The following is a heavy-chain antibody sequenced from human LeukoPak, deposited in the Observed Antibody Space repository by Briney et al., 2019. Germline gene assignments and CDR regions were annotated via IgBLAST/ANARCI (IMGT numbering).Heavy chain of an antibody. Sequence: ASVKVSCKASGYTFTSYAMNWVRQAPGQGLEWMGWINTNTGNPTYAQGFTGRFVFSLDTSVSTAYLQISSLKAEDTAVYYCSTTIIAAAARDAFDIWGQGTMVTVSS. D-gene: IGHD6-13*01. CDR2: INTNTGNP. CDR1: GYTFTSYA. V-gene: IGHV7-4-1*02. CDR3: STTIIAAAARDAFDI. J-gene: IGHJ3*02.